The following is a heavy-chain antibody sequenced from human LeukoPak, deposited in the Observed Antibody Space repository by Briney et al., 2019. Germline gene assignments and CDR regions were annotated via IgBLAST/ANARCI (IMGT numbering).Heavy chain of an antibody. V-gene: IGHV3-30*18. D-gene: IGHD3-22*01. CDR1: GFTFSRYA. Sequence: PGGSLRLSCAASGFTFSRYAMTWVRQAPGKGLEWVAVISYDGSEKYYADSVKGRFTASRDNSKNTVHLQMDSLRPEDTAVYYCAKRGDNSGYPGYFDLWGRGTLVTVSS. CDR3: AKRGDNSGYPGYFDL. CDR2: ISYDGSEK. J-gene: IGHJ2*01.